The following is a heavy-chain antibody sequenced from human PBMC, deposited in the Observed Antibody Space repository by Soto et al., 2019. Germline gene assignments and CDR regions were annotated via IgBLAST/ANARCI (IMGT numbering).Heavy chain of an antibody. Sequence: QVQLVESGGGVVQPGRSLRLSCAAYGFTFSSYGMHWVRQAPGKGLEWVAVIWYDGSNKYYADSVKGRFTISRDNSKNTLYLQMNSLRAEDTAVYYCARDYYDFWSGYYGNFDYWGQGTLVTVSS. V-gene: IGHV3-33*01. CDR1: GFTFSSYG. J-gene: IGHJ4*02. CDR3: ARDYYDFWSGYYGNFDY. CDR2: IWYDGSNK. D-gene: IGHD3-3*01.